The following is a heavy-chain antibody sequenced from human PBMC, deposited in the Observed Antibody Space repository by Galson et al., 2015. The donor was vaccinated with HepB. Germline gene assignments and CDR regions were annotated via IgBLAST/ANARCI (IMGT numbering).Heavy chain of an antibody. V-gene: IGHV3-30*19. D-gene: IGHD3-3*01. Sequence: SLRLSCAASGFTFSSYGMHWVRQAPGKGLEWVAVIWYDGSNKYYADSVKGRFTISRDNSKNTLYLQMNSLRAEDTAVYYCARELPSYYDFWSGYYIGRGWFDPWGQGTLVTVSS. J-gene: IGHJ5*02. CDR2: IWYDGSNK. CDR3: ARELPSYYDFWSGYYIGRGWFDP. CDR1: GFTFSSYG.